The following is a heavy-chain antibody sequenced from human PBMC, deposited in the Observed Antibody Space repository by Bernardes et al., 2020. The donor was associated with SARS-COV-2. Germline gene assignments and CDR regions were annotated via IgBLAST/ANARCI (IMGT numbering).Heavy chain of an antibody. CDR1: GYTFSSYW. J-gene: IGHJ4*02. Sequence: AGSLSLSCAASGYTFSSYWMHWVRQVPGKGLVWVSRLNSDGSSITYADSVKGRFTISRDNAKNTLYLQMNSLRAEDTAVYYCARGSGDYYFDYWGQGTLVTVSS. D-gene: IGHD1-26*01. V-gene: IGHV3-74*01. CDR2: LNSDGSSI. CDR3: ARGSGDYYFDY.